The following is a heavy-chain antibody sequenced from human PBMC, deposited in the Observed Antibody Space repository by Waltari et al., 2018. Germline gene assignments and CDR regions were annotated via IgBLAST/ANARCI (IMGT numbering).Heavy chain of an antibody. Sequence: QXTLKXXXPTLVKPXQTXXLTXTFXGLSXSTSGVGVGWIRQSPGKALEWLALIYWNDDRRYSPSLKTRXTIIKDTSKNQVVLTLTXMDPVDTAXYXCAXPSKGRGTAFDXWGQGTXVTVSS. J-gene: IGHJ3*01. CDR3: AXPSKGRGTAFDX. CDR1: GLSXSTSGVG. V-gene: IGHV2-5*01. CDR2: IYWNDDR.